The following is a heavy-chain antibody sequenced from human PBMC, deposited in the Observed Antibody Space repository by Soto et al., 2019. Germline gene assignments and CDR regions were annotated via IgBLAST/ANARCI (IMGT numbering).Heavy chain of an antibody. J-gene: IGHJ6*02. CDR1: GGSISSSNW. D-gene: IGHD1-26*01. V-gene: IGHV4-4*02. CDR3: ARVAGSYYYGMDV. CDR2: IYHSGST. Sequence: SETLSLTCAVSGGSISSSNWWSWVRQPPGKGLEWIGEIYHSGSTNYNPSLKSRVTISVDKSKNQYSLKLSSVTAADTAVYYCARVAGSYYYGMDVWGLGTTVTVSS.